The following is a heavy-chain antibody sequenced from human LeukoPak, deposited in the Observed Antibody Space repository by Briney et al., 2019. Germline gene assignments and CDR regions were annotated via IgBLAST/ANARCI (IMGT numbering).Heavy chain of an antibody. CDR3: ARDESGYYSIPFDY. V-gene: IGHV3-48*03. CDR2: ISSSGSTV. D-gene: IGHD5-12*01. CDR1: GFTFSSYE. Sequence: GGSLRLSCTASGFTFSSYEMNWVRRAPGKGLEWSSYISSSGSTVYYADSVKGRFTISRDNAQNSLFLQMNSLRVDDTAVYYCARDESGYYSIPFDYWGQGTLVTVSS. J-gene: IGHJ4*02.